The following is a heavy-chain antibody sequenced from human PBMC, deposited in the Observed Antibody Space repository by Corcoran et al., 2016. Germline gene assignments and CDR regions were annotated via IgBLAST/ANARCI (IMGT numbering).Heavy chain of an antibody. CDR3: ARGGGNNDGMDV. J-gene: IGHJ6*02. D-gene: IGHD2-15*01. Sequence: QVQLQQSGPGLVKPSQTLSLTCAISGDSVSSNSAAWNWIRQSPSRGLEWLGRPYYRSKWYNDNAVSGKSRITINPDTSKNQFYLQLNSVTHADTAVEYCARGGGNNDGMDVWGQGTTVTVSS. V-gene: IGHV6-1*01. CDR2: PYYRSKWYN. CDR1: GDSVSSNSAA.